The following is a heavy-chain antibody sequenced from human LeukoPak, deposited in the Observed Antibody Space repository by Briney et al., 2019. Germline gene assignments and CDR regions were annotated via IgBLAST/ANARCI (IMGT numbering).Heavy chain of an antibody. D-gene: IGHD4-17*01. V-gene: IGHV3-7*01. CDR2: IKQDGSEK. CDR1: GFTFSSYW. CDR3: ARDYGDSSFDY. Sequence: PGGSLRLSCAASGFTFSSYWMSWVRQAPGKRLEWVANIKQDGSEKYYVDSVKGRFTISRDNAKNSLYLQMNSLRAEDTAVYYCARDYGDSSFDYWGQGTLVTVSS. J-gene: IGHJ4*02.